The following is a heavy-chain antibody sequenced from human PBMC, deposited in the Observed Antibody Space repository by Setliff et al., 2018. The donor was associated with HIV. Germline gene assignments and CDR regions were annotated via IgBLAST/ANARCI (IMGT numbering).Heavy chain of an antibody. CDR1: GFTFDDYT. CDR3: AKDMVAGHVYDILTANLGFDY. Sequence: PGGSLRLSCAASGFTFDDYTMHWVRQAPGKGLEWVSLISWNGDSTYYADSVKGRFTISRDNSKNSLYLQMNSLRTEDTASYYCAKDMVAGHVYDILTANLGFDYWGQGTLVTVSS. J-gene: IGHJ4*02. V-gene: IGHV3-43*01. CDR2: ISWNGDST. D-gene: IGHD3-9*01.